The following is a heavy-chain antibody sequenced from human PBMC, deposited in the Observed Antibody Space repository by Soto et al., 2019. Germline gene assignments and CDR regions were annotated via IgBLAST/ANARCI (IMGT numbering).Heavy chain of an antibody. CDR2: IIPIFGTA. Sequence: ASVKVSCKASGGTFSSDAISWVRQAPGQVLEWMGGIIPIFGTANYAQKFQGRVTITADESTSTAYMELSGLRSEDTAVYYCGRQSHFGTFAFEIWGQGTMVTASS. CDR1: GGTFSSDA. V-gene: IGHV1-69*13. J-gene: IGHJ3*02. CDR3: GRQSHFGTFAFEI. D-gene: IGHD1-1*01.